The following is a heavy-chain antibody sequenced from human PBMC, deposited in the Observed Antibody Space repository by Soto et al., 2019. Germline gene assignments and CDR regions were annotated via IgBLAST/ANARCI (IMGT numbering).Heavy chain of an antibody. CDR1: GYTFTSYD. V-gene: IGHV1-8*01. Sequence: QVQLVQSGAEVKKPGASVKVSCKASGYTFTSYDINWVRQATGQGLEWMGWMNPNSGNTGYAQKFQRRITMTRNTPISTAYMELSSLRSEETAVYYCARVVAAAGTPYYQYYYGMDVWGQGTTVTVSS. J-gene: IGHJ6*02. CDR3: ARVVAAAGTPYYQYYYGMDV. D-gene: IGHD6-13*01. CDR2: MNPNSGNT.